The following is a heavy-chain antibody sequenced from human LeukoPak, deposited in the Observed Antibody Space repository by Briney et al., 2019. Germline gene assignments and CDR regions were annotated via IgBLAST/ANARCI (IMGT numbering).Heavy chain of an antibody. CDR3: ARDRETYSNTWFDP. D-gene: IGHD2-15*01. V-gene: IGHV3-7*01. Sequence: GGALRVSCAASVFTLSSYWMSGVRQAPGKGREGVANINQDGSEKYYMDSVKGRFTISRDNAKNSLYLQMNSLRTEDTAVYYCARDRETYSNTWFDPWGQGTLVTVSS. CDR1: VFTLSSYW. J-gene: IGHJ5*02. CDR2: INQDGSEK.